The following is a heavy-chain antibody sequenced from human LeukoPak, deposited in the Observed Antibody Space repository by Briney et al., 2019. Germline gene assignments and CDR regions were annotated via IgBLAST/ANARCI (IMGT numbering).Heavy chain of an antibody. V-gene: IGHV4-39*07. CDR2: IYYSGST. CDR1: GGSISSSSYY. CDR3: ARATGGRLLVDYYFDY. D-gene: IGHD1-14*01. J-gene: IGHJ4*02. Sequence: PSETLSLTCTVSGGSISSSSYYWGWIRQPPGKGLEWIGSIYYSGSTYYNPSLKSRVTISVDTSKNQFSLELSSVTAADTAVYYCARATGGRLLVDYYFDYWGQGTLVTVSS.